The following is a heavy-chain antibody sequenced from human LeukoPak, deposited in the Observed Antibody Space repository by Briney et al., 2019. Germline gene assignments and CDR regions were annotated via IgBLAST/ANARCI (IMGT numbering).Heavy chain of an antibody. CDR1: GGSISSYY. Sequence: SETLSLTCTVSGGSISSYYWSWIRQPPGKGLEWIGYIYYSGSTNYNPSLKSRVTISVDTSKNQFSLKLSSVTAADTAVYYCARDHRCYYYMDVWGKGTTVTVSS. CDR2: IYYSGST. V-gene: IGHV4-59*12. D-gene: IGHD1-14*01. CDR3: ARDHRCYYYMDV. J-gene: IGHJ6*03.